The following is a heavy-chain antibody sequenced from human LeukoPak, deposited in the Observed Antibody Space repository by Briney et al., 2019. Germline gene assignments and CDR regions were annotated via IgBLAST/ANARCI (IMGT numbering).Heavy chain of an antibody. Sequence: PGGSLRLSCAASGFTFSSYSMNWVRQAPGKGLEWVSSISSSSSYIYYADSVKGRFTISRDNAKNSLYLQMNSLRAEDTAVYYCARENGYCSSTSCYYECWFDPWGQGTLVTVSS. D-gene: IGHD2-2*03. V-gene: IGHV3-21*01. CDR1: GFTFSSYS. J-gene: IGHJ5*02. CDR2: ISSSSSYI. CDR3: ARENGYCSSTSCYYECWFDP.